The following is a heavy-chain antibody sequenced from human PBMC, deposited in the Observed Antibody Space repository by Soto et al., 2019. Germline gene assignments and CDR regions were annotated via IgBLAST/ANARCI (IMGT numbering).Heavy chain of an antibody. D-gene: IGHD6-13*01. J-gene: IGHJ6*03. CDR3: AKGGVAAAGSDSGWYLADYYYYMDV. Sequence: ASVKVSCKASGYTFTGYYMHWVRQAPGQGLEWMGWINPNSGGTNYAQKFQGWVTMTRDTSISTAYMELSRLRSDDTAVYYCAKGGVAAAGSDSGWYLADYYYYMDVWGKGTTVTVSS. CDR2: INPNSGGT. V-gene: IGHV1-2*04. CDR1: GYTFTGYY.